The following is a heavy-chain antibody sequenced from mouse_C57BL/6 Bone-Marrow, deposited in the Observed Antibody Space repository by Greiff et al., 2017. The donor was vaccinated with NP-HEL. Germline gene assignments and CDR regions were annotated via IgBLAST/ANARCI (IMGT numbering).Heavy chain of an antibody. V-gene: IGHV1-81*01. J-gene: IGHJ2*01. CDR2: IYPRSGNT. CDR1: GYTFTSYG. Sequence: VQRVESGAELARPGASVKLSCKASGYTFTSYGISWVKQRTGQGLEWIGEIYPRSGNTYYNEKFKGKATLTADKSSSTAYMELRSLTSEDSAVYFCARFPRSYFDYWGQGTTLTVSS. D-gene: IGHD2-10*02. CDR3: ARFPRSYFDY.